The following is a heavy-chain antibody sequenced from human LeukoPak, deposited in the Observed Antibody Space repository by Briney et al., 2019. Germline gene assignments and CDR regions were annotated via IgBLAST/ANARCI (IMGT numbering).Heavy chain of an antibody. J-gene: IGHJ4*02. V-gene: IGHV4-38-2*02. D-gene: IGHD1-26*01. CDR2: IYHSGST. Sequence: SETLSLTCTVSGYSISSGYYWGWIRQPPGKGLEWIGSIYHSGSTYYNPSLKSRVTISVDTSKNQFSLKLSSVTAADTAVYYCARVPPTVHSGSLDWGQGTLVTVSS. CDR3: ARVPPTVHSGSLD. CDR1: GYSISSGYY.